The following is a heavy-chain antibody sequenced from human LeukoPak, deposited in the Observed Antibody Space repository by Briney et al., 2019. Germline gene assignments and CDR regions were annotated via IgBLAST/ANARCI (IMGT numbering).Heavy chain of an antibody. J-gene: IGHJ6*02. CDR3: AREASSYYDSSGYSGDWWYYGMDV. V-gene: IGHV1-2*02. D-gene: IGHD3-22*01. CDR1: GYTFTGYY. Sequence: ASVKVSCKASGYTFTGYYMHWVRQAPGQGLERMGWINPNSGGTNYAQKFQGRVTMTRDTSISTAYMKLSRLRSDDTAVYYCAREASSYYDSSGYSGDWWYYGMDVWGQGTTVTVSS. CDR2: INPNSGGT.